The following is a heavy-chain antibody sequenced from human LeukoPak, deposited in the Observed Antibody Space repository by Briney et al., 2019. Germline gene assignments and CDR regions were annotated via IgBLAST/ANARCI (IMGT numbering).Heavy chain of an antibody. Sequence: GGSLRLSCAASGFNVSTKYMSWVRRAPGKGLEWVSSITGGSAYIYYADSVKGRFTISRDNARNSLYLQMNSLRVEDTALYYCARDRAIAVDVGVDYWGQGTLVTVSS. J-gene: IGHJ4*02. CDR1: GFNVSTKY. CDR3: ARDRAIAVDVGVDY. V-gene: IGHV3-21*04. CDR2: ITGGSAYI. D-gene: IGHD6-19*01.